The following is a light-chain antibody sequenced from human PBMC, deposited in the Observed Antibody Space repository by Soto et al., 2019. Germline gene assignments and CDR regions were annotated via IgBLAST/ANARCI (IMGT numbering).Light chain of an antibody. J-gene: IGKJ4*01. V-gene: IGKV3-20*01. CDR1: QNVSSSY. Sequence: EIVLTQSPGTLSLYPGERASLSCRASQNVSSSYLAWYQQKPGQAPRLLIYGASTRATGIPDRFSGSGSGTDFTFTISRLESEDFAVYFCQQYGSSPLTFGGGTKVEIK. CDR2: GAS. CDR3: QQYGSSPLT.